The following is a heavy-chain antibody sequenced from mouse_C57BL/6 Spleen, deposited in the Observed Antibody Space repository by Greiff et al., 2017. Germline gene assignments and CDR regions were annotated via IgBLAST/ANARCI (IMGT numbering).Heavy chain of an antibody. J-gene: IGHJ4*01. CDR3: ARVGSRADYYAMDY. Sequence: EVQLQQSGPELVKPGASVKISCKASGYTFTDYNMDWVKQSHGKSLEWIGDINPNNGGTIYNQKFKGKATLTVDKSSSTAYMELRSLTSEDTAVYYCARVGSRADYYAMDYWGQGTSVTVSS. V-gene: IGHV1-18*01. CDR2: INPNNGGT. D-gene: IGHD1-1*01. CDR1: GYTFTDYN.